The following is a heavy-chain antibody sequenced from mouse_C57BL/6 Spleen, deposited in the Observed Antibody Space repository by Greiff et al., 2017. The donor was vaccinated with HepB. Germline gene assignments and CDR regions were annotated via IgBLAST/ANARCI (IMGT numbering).Heavy chain of an antibody. CDR2: IYPRSGNT. V-gene: IGHV1-81*01. CDR1: GYTFTSYG. Sequence: QVQLQQSGAELARPGASVKLSCKASGYTFTSYGISWVKQRTGQGLEWIGEIYPRSGNTYYNEKFKGKATLTADKSSSTAYMELRSLTSEDSAVYFCAIGAYYSNYSAWFAYWGQGTLVTVSA. J-gene: IGHJ3*01. CDR3: AIGAYYSNYSAWFAY. D-gene: IGHD2-5*01.